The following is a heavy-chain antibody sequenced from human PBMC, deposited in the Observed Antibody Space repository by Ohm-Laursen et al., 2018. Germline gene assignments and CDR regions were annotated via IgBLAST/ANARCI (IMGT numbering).Heavy chain of an antibody. D-gene: IGHD6-19*01. CDR1: GYTFTAYY. V-gene: IGHV1-2*02. J-gene: IGHJ3*02. Sequence: ASVKVSCKSSGYTFTAYYMHWVRQAPGQGLEWMAWINPNSGGTNYAQKFQGRVTMTRDTSISTAYMELSRLRPYDTAVYYCARAQGIAVAGDTFDIWGQGTMVTVSS. CDR2: INPNSGGT. CDR3: ARAQGIAVAGDTFDI.